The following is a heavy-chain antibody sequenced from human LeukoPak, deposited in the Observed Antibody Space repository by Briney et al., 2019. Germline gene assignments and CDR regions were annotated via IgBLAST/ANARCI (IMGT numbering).Heavy chain of an antibody. V-gene: IGHV3-48*02. J-gene: IGHJ3*01. CDR2: IRSSASAM. Sequence: GGSLRLSCAASEFTFSTSAMSWVRQAPGKGLEWVSTIRSSASAMFYADSVKGRFTISRDDAKNSLYLQMSSLRDEDTAVYYCARCKRGGYGAFDVWGLGTMVTVSS. CDR3: ARCKRGGYGAFDV. D-gene: IGHD5-12*01. CDR1: EFTFSTSA.